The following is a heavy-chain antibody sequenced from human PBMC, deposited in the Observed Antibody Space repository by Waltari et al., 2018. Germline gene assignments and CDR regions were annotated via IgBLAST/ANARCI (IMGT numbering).Heavy chain of an antibody. D-gene: IGHD5-12*01. CDR2: INHSGRT. Sequence: QVQLQQWGAGLLKPSETLSLTCAVYGGSFSGYYWSWIRQPPGKGLGWIGEINHSGRTTYNPSLKSRVTISVDTSKNQFSLKLSSVTAADTAVYYCARVGDGYNRYFDYWGQGTLVTVSS. V-gene: IGHV4-34*01. CDR1: GGSFSGYY. J-gene: IGHJ4*02. CDR3: ARVGDGYNRYFDY.